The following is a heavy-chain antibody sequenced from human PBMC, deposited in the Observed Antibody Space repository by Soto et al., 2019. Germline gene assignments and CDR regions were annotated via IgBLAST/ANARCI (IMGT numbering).Heavy chain of an antibody. CDR1: GFTFSRYG. Sequence: QVQLVESGGGVVQPGRSLRLSCAASGFTFSRYGVHWVRQAPGKGLEWVAVISYDGSGKYYADSVKGLFTISNDSSKNTLYLRMNSLRAEDTAVYYCVCEIFGVVGSAFDYWGEGTQVTVSS. J-gene: IGHJ4*02. CDR3: VCEIFGVVGSAFDY. CDR2: ISYDGSGK. V-gene: IGHV3-30-3*01. D-gene: IGHD3-3*01.